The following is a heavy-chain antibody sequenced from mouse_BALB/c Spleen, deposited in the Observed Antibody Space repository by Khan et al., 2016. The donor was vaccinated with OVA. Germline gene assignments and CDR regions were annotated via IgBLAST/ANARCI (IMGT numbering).Heavy chain of an antibody. V-gene: IGHV9-1*02. J-gene: IGHJ1*01. CDR1: GFTFTNYG. Sequence: LEESGPELKKPGETVKISCKASGFTFTNYGMNWVKQAPGKDLKWMGWINTYTGEPTYGDDFKGRFVLSLETSASTAYLQISNLINEDMATYFCARITSYWYSDFWGEGTTVTVSA. CDR3: ARITSYWYSDF. CDR2: INTYTGEP.